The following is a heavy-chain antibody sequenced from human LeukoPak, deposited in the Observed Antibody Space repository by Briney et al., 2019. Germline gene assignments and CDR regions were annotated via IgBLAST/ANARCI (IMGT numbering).Heavy chain of an antibody. Sequence: SETLSLTCTVSGGSISSGGYYWSRIRQPPGKGLEWIGSTYYSGSTYYNPSLKSRVTISVDTSKNQFSLKLSSVTAADTAVYYCARGEGRYSSSWWGQGTLVTVSS. D-gene: IGHD6-13*01. V-gene: IGHV4-39*07. CDR2: TYYSGST. J-gene: IGHJ4*02. CDR1: GGSISSGGYY. CDR3: ARGEGRYSSSW.